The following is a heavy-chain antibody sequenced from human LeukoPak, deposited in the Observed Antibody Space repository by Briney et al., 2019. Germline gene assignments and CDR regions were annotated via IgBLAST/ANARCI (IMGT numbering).Heavy chain of an antibody. Sequence: GGSLRLSCAASGFAFSSYSMHWVRQAPWKGLEWVSSISSSGTYIYYADSVKGRFTISRDNAKNSVHLQMNSLRAEDTAVYYCARDQGGSGGNWGQGTLSPSPQ. J-gene: IGHJ4*02. V-gene: IGHV3-21*01. CDR3: ARDQGGSGGN. D-gene: IGHD3-10*01. CDR2: ISSSGTYI. CDR1: GFAFSSYS.